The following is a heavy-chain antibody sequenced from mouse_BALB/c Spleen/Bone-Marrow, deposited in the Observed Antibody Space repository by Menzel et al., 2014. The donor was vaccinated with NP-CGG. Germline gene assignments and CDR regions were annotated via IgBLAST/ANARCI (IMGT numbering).Heavy chain of an antibody. J-gene: IGHJ2*01. CDR3: ARDMGGLLFDS. V-gene: IGHV7-3*02. D-gene: IGHD1-1*01. CDR1: GFTFTDYY. Sequence: EVNLEESGGGLVQPGGSLRLSCATSGFTFTDYYMNWVRQPPGKALEWLAFIRNKAYGYTTEYSASVKGRFTISRDNSQNILYLQMNTLRAEDSATYYCARDMGGLLFDSWGQGTTLSVSS. CDR2: IRNKAYGYTT.